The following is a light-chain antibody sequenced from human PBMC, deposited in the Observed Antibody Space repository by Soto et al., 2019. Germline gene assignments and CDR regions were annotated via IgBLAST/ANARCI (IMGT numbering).Light chain of an antibody. J-gene: IGKJ5*01. CDR1: QSVGSN. CDR2: GAS. V-gene: IGKV3D-15*01. CDR3: QQRSNWPIT. Sequence: EIVMTQSPATLSVSPGERATLSCRASQSVGSNLAWYQQKPGQAPRFLIYGASTRATGIPDRFSGSGSGTDFTLTISSLEPEDFAVYYCQQRSNWPITFGQGTRLEIK.